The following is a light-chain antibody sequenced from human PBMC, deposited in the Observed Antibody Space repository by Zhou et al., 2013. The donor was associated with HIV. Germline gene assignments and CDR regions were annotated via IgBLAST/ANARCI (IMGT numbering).Light chain of an antibody. CDR1: QNIYNQ. V-gene: IGKV1-5*03. J-gene: IGKJ1*01. CDR2: YAR. CDR3: QQYNSYWT. Sequence: DIQMTQSPSTLSASIGDRVIITCRASQNIYNQLVWYQQKPGKAPKVLVYYARNLESGVPSRFSGSGFGTDFTLTISSLQPEDFATYYCQQYNSYWTFGQGTKVEI.